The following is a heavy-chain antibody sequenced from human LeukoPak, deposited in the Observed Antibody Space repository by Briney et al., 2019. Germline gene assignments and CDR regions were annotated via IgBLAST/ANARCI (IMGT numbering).Heavy chain of an antibody. D-gene: IGHD3-10*01. Sequence: SETLSLTCTVSGGSISSYYWSWIRQPPGKGLEWSGYIYYSGSSNYNPSLKSRVTISVDTSKNQFSLKLSSVTAADTAVYYCARGYGSGSYSPHYWGQGTLVTVSS. CDR3: ARGYGSGSYSPHY. J-gene: IGHJ4*02. V-gene: IGHV4-59*01. CDR2: IYYSGSS. CDR1: GGSISSYY.